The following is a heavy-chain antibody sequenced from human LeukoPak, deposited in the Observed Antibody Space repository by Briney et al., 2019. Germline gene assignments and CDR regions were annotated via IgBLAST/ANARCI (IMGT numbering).Heavy chain of an antibody. J-gene: IGHJ4*02. CDR3: ARAALTGYYTLGY. CDR1: GYTFINYA. CDR2: IDVYNGNT. Sequence: GASVTVSCTASGYTFINYAISWVRQAPGQGLEWMGWIDVYNGNTNYAQNLQGRVTMTTDTSTTTAYMELRSLRSDDTAVYYCARAALTGYYTLGYWGQGTLVTVSS. V-gene: IGHV1-18*01. D-gene: IGHD3-9*01.